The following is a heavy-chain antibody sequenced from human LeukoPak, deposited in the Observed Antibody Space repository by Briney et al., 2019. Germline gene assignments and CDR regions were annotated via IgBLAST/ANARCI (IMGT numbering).Heavy chain of an antibody. Sequence: SETLSLTCTVSGGSISSGSYYWSWIRQPAGKGLEWIGRIYTSGSTNYNPSLKRRVTITVDTSKNQSSLKLSSVTAADTAVYYCAGYSNYPLDYWGQGTLVTVSS. CDR1: GGSISSGSYY. CDR3: AGYSNYPLDY. D-gene: IGHD4-11*01. V-gene: IGHV4-61*02. J-gene: IGHJ4*02. CDR2: IYTSGST.